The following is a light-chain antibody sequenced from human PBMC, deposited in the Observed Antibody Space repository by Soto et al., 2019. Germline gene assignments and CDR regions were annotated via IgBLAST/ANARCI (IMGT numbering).Light chain of an antibody. CDR2: DAS. J-gene: IGKJ1*01. CDR3: QQNKDWPGT. Sequence: MTQSPSSLSASVGDRFTITWRASQSISSYLAWFQQKPGQAPRLLIYDASTRATGIPVRFSGSGSGTEFTLTISSLQSEDFGVYYCQQNKDWPGTFGQGTKVDIK. CDR1: QSISSY. V-gene: IGKV3-15*01.